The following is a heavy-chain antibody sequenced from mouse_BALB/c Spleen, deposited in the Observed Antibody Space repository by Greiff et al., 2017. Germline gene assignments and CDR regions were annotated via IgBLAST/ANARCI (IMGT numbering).Heavy chain of an antibody. V-gene: IGHV5-6*01. J-gene: IGHJ3*01. CDR2: ISSGGSYT. CDR3: ARQSGSSPAWFAY. CDR1: GFTFSSYG. D-gene: IGHD1-1*01. Sequence: EVQLVESGGDLVKPGGSLKLSCAASGFTFSSYGMSWVRQTPDKRLEWVATISSGGSYTYYPDSVKGRFTISRDNAKNTLYLQMSSLKSEDTAMYYCARQSGSSPAWFAYWGQGTLVTVSA.